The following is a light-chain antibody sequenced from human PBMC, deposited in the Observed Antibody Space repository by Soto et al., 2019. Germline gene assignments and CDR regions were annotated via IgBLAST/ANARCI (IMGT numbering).Light chain of an antibody. Sequence: EIVLPQSPATLSLSPGERATLSCRASQSVSSYLAWYQQKPGQAPRLLIHDASNRATGIPARCSGRGSGTYFTLTISGLEPEDFAVYYCQQRSNWRGTFGQGTKVEI. J-gene: IGKJ1*01. V-gene: IGKV3-11*01. CDR2: DAS. CDR1: QSVSSY. CDR3: QQRSNWRGT.